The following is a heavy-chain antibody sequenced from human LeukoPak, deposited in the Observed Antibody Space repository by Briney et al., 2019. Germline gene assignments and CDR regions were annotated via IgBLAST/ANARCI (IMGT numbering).Heavy chain of an antibody. Sequence: SETLSLTCTVSGYSISSGTYWDWIRQPPGKGLEWIGTIYHSGSTYYNPSLKSRVTISVDTSKNQFSLKLSSVTAADTAVYYCARGQPYYYDSSGYYYGRRGGAFDIWGQGTMVTVSS. D-gene: IGHD3-22*01. V-gene: IGHV4-38-2*02. CDR2: IYHSGST. CDR1: GYSISSGTY. CDR3: ARGQPYYYDSSGYYYGRRGGAFDI. J-gene: IGHJ3*02.